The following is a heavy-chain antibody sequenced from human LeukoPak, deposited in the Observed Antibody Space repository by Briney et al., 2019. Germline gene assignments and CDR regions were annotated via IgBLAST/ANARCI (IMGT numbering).Heavy chain of an antibody. J-gene: IGHJ4*02. V-gene: IGHV3-74*01. Sequence: GGSLRLSCAASGFTFSSYWMHWVRQAPGKGLVWVSRINSDGSSTSYADSVKGRFTISRDNAKNTLYLQVNSLRAEDTAVYYCARDGELYYYDSSGYYDYWGQGTLVTVSS. CDR2: INSDGSST. CDR3: ARDGELYYYDSSGYYDY. D-gene: IGHD3-22*01. CDR1: GFTFSSYW.